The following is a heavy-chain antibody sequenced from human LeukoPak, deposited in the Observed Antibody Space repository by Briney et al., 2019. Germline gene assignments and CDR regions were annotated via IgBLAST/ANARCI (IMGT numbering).Heavy chain of an antibody. CDR1: GFTFSSYA. CDR3: ARDSIAAAGLNYYYYYYMDV. Sequence: GGPLRLSCAASGFTFSSYAMHWVRQAPGKGLEWVAVISYDGSNKYYADSVKGRFTISRDNSKNTLYLQMNSLRAEDTAMYYCARDSIAAAGLNYYYYYYMDVWGKGTTVTVSS. CDR2: ISYDGSNK. D-gene: IGHD6-13*01. V-gene: IGHV3-30*04. J-gene: IGHJ6*03.